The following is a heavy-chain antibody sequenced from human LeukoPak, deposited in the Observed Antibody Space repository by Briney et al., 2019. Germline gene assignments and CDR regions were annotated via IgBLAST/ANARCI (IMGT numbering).Heavy chain of an antibody. Sequence: GGSLILSCAASGFTFSSYAMHWVRQAPGKGLEWLAVISSDGSLEYYADSVKGRFTISRDNSKYTLYLQMNSLRPEDTAVYYCARDPVPAAARHFDYWGQGTLVTVSS. CDR1: GFTFSSYA. D-gene: IGHD2-2*01. V-gene: IGHV3-30-3*01. CDR3: ARDPVPAAARHFDY. CDR2: ISSDGSLE. J-gene: IGHJ4*02.